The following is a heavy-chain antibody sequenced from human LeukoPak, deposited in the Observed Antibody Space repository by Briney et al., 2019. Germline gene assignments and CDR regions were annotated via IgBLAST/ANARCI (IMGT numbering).Heavy chain of an antibody. V-gene: IGHV4-59*01. CDR2: IYYSGST. CDR1: GGSISNYY. J-gene: IGHJ3*02. CDR3: AREYNYYDSSGWDAFEI. Sequence: PSETLSLTCTVSGGSISNYYWNWIRQPPGKGLEWIGYIYYSGSTNYNPSLTGRVTISVDTSKDQFSLKLSSVTAADTSVYYCAREYNYYDSSGWDAFEIWGQGTMVTVSS. D-gene: IGHD3-22*01.